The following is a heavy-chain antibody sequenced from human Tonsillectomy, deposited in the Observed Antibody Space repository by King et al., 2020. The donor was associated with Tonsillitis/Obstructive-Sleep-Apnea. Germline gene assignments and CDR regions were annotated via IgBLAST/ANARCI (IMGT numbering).Heavy chain of an antibody. CDR3: ARVPTTVTTFYAFDI. Sequence: VQLVESGAEVKKPGSSVKVSCKASGGTFSSYAISWVRQAPGQGLEWMGGIIPLFGTANYAQKFQGRVTITADESTSTAYMELSSLRSEDTAVYYCARVPTTVTTFYAFDIWGQGTMVTVSS. J-gene: IGHJ3*02. CDR2: IIPLFGTA. CDR1: GGTFSSYA. D-gene: IGHD4-17*01. V-gene: IGHV1-69*01.